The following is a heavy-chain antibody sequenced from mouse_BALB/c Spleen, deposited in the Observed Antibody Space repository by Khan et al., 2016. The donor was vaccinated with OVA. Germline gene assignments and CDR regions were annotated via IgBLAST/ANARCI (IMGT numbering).Heavy chain of an antibody. Sequence: EVQLQQSGPELVKPGASVKISCKTSGYTFPEYTVHWVKQSLGKSLDWIGVINPKNGGTAYNQKFKGKATLTVDKSSSTAYMELRSLTSEDSTVDYCARDAGRDWGQGTSVTVAS. V-gene: IGHV1-18*01. D-gene: IGHD3-3*01. CDR2: INPKNGGT. CDR3: ARDAGRD. CDR1: GYTFPEYT. J-gene: IGHJ4*01.